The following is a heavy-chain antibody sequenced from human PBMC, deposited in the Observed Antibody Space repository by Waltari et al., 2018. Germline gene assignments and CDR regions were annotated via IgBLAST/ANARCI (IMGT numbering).Heavy chain of an antibody. D-gene: IGHD7-27*01. CDR1: GGSISSHY. Sequence: QVQLQESGPGLVKPSETLSLTCTVSGGSISSHYWSWIRQPPGKGLEWIGYIYYSGSTNDNPSLKSRVTISVDTSKNQFSLKLSSVTAADTAVYYCARSRMGIGRAYFDYWGQGTLVTVSS. CDR3: ARSRMGIGRAYFDY. CDR2: IYYSGST. V-gene: IGHV4-59*11. J-gene: IGHJ4*02.